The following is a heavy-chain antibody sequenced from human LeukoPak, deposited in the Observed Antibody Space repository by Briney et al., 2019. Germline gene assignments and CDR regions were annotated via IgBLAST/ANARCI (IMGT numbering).Heavy chain of an antibody. CDR2: IYDRGST. CDR3: ARGAFSYYNWFDP. CDR1: GGSISSYY. V-gene: IGHV4-59*01. J-gene: IGHJ5*02. Sequence: SETLSFTCTVTGGSISSYYWNWIRQPAGKGLEWIGHIYDRGSTNYNPSLESRVTISVDTTKNQFSLRLSSVTAADTAVYYCARGAFSYYNWFDPWGQGTLVTVSS. D-gene: IGHD3-10*01.